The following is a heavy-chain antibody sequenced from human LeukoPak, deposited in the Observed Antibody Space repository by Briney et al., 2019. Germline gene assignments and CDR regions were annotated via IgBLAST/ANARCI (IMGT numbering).Heavy chain of an antibody. V-gene: IGHV3-23*01. CDR3: ASCYDTHYYYYYGMDV. CDR1: GFSYSRYA. Sequence: GGSLRLSCEASGFSYSRYAMNWVRQAPGKGLEWVSAVTGSGDHTYYADSVKGRFTVSRDNSKSTLYLQMNSLRAEDTAIYYCASCYDTHYYYYYGMDVWGQGTTVTVSS. D-gene: IGHD3-9*01. J-gene: IGHJ6*02. CDR2: VTGSGDHT.